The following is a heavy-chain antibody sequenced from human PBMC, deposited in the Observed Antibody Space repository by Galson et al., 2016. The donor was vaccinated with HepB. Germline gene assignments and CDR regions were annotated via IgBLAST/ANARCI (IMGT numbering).Heavy chain of an antibody. CDR1: GFTFSTYW. D-gene: IGHD3-22*01. CDR2: IKRDGSVM. Sequence: LRLSCAASGFTFSTYWMTWVRQAPGKGPEWVANIKRDGSVMYYVDSVKGRFTISRDNAKNSLYLQMDSLRAEDTAVYYCARDFNYESSGYYYDAFDIWGQGTMVTVSS. V-gene: IGHV3-7*01. CDR3: ARDFNYESSGYYYDAFDI. J-gene: IGHJ3*02.